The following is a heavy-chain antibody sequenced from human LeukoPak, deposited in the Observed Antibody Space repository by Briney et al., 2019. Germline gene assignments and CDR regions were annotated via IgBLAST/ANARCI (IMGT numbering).Heavy chain of an antibody. Sequence: PGRSLRLSCAASGFTFRNFVMHWVRQAPGKGLEWVAAISYEDGTNKYYADSVKGRFTISRDNSKTTLFLQMNSLRAEDTAIYYCTKERPEEYYESGIFFAFWGQGTLATVSS. V-gene: IGHV3-30*18. D-gene: IGHD3-10*01. J-gene: IGHJ4*02. CDR3: TKERPEEYYESGIFFAF. CDR2: ISYEDGTNK. CDR1: GFTFRNFV.